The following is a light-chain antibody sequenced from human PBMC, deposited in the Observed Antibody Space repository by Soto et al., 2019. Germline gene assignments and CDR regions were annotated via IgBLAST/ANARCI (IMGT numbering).Light chain of an antibody. CDR2: EVS. V-gene: IGLV2-14*01. CDR1: SSDVGTYNF. CDR3: TSFTRSSNHV. J-gene: IGLJ1*01. Sequence: QSALTQPASVSGSPGQSITISCTGTSSDVGTYNFVSWYQHYPGKAPKVMIYEVSNRPSGVSNRFSGSKSGNTASLTISGLQTEDEADYYCTSFTRSSNHVFGAGTKLTVL.